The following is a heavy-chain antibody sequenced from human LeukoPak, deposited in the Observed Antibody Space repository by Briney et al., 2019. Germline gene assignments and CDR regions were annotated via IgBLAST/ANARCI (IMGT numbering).Heavy chain of an antibody. CDR3: ARNGGGYSFDS. CDR1: GDSVSSGSYY. Sequence: PSETLSLTCTVSGDSVSSGSYYWSWIRQPPGKGLEWIGYISYSGSTTCNPSLKSRVLISVDTSKNQFSLKLSSVIAADTAVYYCARNGGGYSFDSWGQGTLVTVSS. V-gene: IGHV4-61*01. J-gene: IGHJ4*02. CDR2: ISYSGST. D-gene: IGHD1-26*01.